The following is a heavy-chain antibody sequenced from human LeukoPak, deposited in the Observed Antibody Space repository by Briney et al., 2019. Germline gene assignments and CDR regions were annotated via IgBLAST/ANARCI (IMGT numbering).Heavy chain of an antibody. Sequence: GGSLRLSCVGSGFTFRSHWVNWVRQSPGKGLEWVANIKPDGIDKYYVDSARGRFTVSRDNAKNSAFLQMNSLRAEDTAIYYCATISAQTFDIWSQVTLVSVSS. J-gene: IGHJ3*02. CDR3: ATISAQTFDI. V-gene: IGHV3-7*01. D-gene: IGHD5-24*01. CDR2: IKPDGIDK. CDR1: GFTFRSHW.